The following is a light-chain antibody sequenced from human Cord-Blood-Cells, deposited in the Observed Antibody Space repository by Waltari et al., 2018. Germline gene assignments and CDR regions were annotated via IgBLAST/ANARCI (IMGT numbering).Light chain of an antibody. V-gene: IGLV2-23*01. J-gene: IGLJ3*02. Sequence: QSALPQPASVSGSPGQSITIPCTGTSSDVGLYNLFHWYKQHPGKAPKLMIYEGSKRPSGVSNRFSGSKSGNTASLTISGLQAEDEADYYCCSYAGSSTWVFGGGTKLTVL. CDR1: SSDVGLYNL. CDR3: CSYAGSSTWV. CDR2: EGS.